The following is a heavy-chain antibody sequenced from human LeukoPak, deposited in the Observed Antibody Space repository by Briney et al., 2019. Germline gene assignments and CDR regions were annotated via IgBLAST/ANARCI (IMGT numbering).Heavy chain of an antibody. CDR2: IYSGGST. CDR3: ARAEGYDILTGLDY. CDR1: GFTFSTYS. Sequence: PGGSLRLSCAASGFTFSTYSMNWVRQAPGKGLEWVSVIYSGGSTYYADSVKGRFTISRDNSKNTLYLQMNSLRTEDTAVYYCARAEGYDILTGLDYWGQGTLVTVSS. V-gene: IGHV3-53*01. D-gene: IGHD3-9*01. J-gene: IGHJ4*02.